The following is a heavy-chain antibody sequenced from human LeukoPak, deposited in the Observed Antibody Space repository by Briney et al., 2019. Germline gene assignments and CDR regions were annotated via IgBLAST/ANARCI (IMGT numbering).Heavy chain of an antibody. V-gene: IGHV1-2*06. CDR1: GYTFTGYY. J-gene: IGHJ4*02. CDR3: ARDLSVVRKEMATLGY. D-gene: IGHD5-24*01. Sequence: GASVKVSCKASGYTFTGYYMHWVRQAPGQGLEWMGRINPNSGGTNYAQKFQGRVTMTRDTSISTACMELSRLRSDDTAVYYCARDLSVVRKEMATLGYWGQGTLVTVSS. CDR2: INPNSGGT.